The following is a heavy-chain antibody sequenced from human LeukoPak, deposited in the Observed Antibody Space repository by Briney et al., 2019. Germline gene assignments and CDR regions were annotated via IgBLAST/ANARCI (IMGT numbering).Heavy chain of an antibody. D-gene: IGHD2-2*01. J-gene: IGHJ4*02. V-gene: IGHV3-48*01. CDR2: IISTGSTT. CDR3: ATGFWGYCSRNSCPLDN. CDR1: GFTFSSYS. Sequence: GRSLRLSCAASGFTFSSYSVNWVRQAPGKGLEWISYIISTGSTTYYADSVKGRFTISRDNANNSVSLQMSGLRAEDTAVYYCATGFWGYCSRNSCPLDNWGQGTLVTVAS.